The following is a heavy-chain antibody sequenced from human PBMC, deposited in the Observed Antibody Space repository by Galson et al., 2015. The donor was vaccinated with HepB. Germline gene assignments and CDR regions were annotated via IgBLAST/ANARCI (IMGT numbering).Heavy chain of an antibody. Sequence: SLRLSCAASGFTFSSYSMNWVRQAPGKGLEWVSSISSSSSYIYYADSVKGRFTISRDNAKNSLYLQMNSLRAEDTAVYYCARDAVGEGYTYPSGYFDYWGQGTLVTVSS. V-gene: IGHV3-21*01. CDR3: ARDAVGEGYTYPSGYFDY. CDR2: ISSSSSYI. J-gene: IGHJ4*02. CDR1: GFTFSSYS. D-gene: IGHD1-26*01.